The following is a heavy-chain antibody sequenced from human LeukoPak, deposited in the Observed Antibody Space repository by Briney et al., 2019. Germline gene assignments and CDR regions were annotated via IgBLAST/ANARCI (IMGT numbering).Heavy chain of an antibody. CDR3: ARGSPTLQYYYYGMDV. D-gene: IGHD4-11*01. J-gene: IGHJ6*02. CDR2: IIPIFGTA. Sequence: GASVKVSCKASGGTFISYAISWVRQAPGQGLEWMGGIIPIFGTANYAQKFQGRVTITADESTSTAYMELSSLRSEDTAVYYCARGSPTLQYYYYGMDVWGQGTTVTVSS. V-gene: IGHV1-69*01. CDR1: GGTFISYA.